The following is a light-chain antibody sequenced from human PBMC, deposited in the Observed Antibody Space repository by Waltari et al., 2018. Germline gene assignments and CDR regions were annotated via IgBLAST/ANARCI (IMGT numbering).Light chain of an antibody. J-gene: IGKJ2*01. CDR2: AAS. CDR3: QQSYSTPYT. Sequence: DIQMIQSPSSLSASVCDSVTITCRASQSISSYLNWYQQKPGKAPKLLIYAASSLQSGVPSRFSGSGSGTEFTLTISSLQPEDCATYYCQQSYSTPYTFGHGTKLEIK. V-gene: IGKV1-39*01. CDR1: QSISSY.